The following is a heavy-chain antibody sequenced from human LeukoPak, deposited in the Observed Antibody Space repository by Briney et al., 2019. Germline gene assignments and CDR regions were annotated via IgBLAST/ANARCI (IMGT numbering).Heavy chain of an antibody. CDR1: GFSLSRYA. J-gene: IGHJ4*02. Sequence: GASLRLSCAVSGFSLSRYAMSCVRKAPGKGLEWGSAISDSGGSTYYADSVKGRFTISRDNSRNTLYLQMNTLSAEDTAVYYCAKCRGSSWSDYFDYWGQGTLVTVSS. CDR3: AKCRGSSWSDYFDY. D-gene: IGHD6-13*01. CDR2: ISDSGGST. V-gene: IGHV3-23*01.